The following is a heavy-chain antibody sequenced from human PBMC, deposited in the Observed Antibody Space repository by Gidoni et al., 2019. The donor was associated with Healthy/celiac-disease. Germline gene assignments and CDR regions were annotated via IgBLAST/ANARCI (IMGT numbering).Heavy chain of an antibody. D-gene: IGHD3-10*01. V-gene: IGHV3-66*02. CDR2: IYSGGST. Sequence: EVQLVESGGGLVQPGGSLRLSCAASGFTVSSNYMSWVRQAPGKGLEWVSVIYSGGSTYYADSVKGRFTISRDNSKNTLYLQMNSLRAEDTAVYYCARDKEGSPYDYWGQGTLVTVSS. CDR1: GFTVSSNY. J-gene: IGHJ4*02. CDR3: ARDKEGSPYDY.